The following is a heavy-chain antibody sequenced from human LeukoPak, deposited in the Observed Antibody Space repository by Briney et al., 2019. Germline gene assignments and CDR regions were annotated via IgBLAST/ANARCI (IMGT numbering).Heavy chain of an antibody. CDR1: GYTFTSYY. CDR3: ARDRKRITMVRGVFQGADFNWFDP. J-gene: IGHJ5*02. CDR2: INPSGGST. Sequence: ASVKVSCKASGYTFTSYYMHWVRQAPGQGLEWMGIINPSGGSTSYAQKFQGRVTMTRDTSTSTVYMELSSLRSEDTAVYYCARDRKRITMVRGVFQGADFNWFDPWGQGTLVTVSS. V-gene: IGHV1-46*01. D-gene: IGHD3-10*01.